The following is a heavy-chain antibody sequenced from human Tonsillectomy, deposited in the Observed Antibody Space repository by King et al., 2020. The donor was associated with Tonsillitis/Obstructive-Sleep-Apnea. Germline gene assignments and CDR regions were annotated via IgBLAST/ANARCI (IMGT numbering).Heavy chain of an antibody. V-gene: IGHV3-48*03. J-gene: IGHJ3*02. CDR1: GFAFSSYE. CDR3: ARVSLLLLI. D-gene: IGHD3-22*01. CDR2: IRSSGSTI. Sequence: VQLVESGGGLVQPGGSLRLSCAASGFAFSSYEMNWVRQAPGKGLEWVSYIRSSGSTIYDADSVKGRFTNSRDNAKNSLYLQMDGLGAEDTAVYYCARVSLLLLIWGQGTMVTVYS.